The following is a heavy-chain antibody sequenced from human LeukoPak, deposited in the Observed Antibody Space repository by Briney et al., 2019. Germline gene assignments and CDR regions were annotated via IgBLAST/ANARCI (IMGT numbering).Heavy chain of an antibody. D-gene: IGHD3-16*01. CDR2: INAGNGNT. CDR1: GYTFTGNA. CDR3: ATEVWGSRRTDY. Sequence: ASVKVSCKASGYTFTGNAMHWVRQAPGQRLEWMGWINAGNGNTKYSKKFQGRVTITRDTSATTVYMELSSLGSEDTAVYYCATEVWGSRRTDYWGQGTLVTVSS. V-gene: IGHV1-3*01. J-gene: IGHJ4*01.